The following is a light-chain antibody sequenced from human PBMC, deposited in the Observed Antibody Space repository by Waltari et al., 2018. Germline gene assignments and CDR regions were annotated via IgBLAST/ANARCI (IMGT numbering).Light chain of an antibody. Sequence: ETVMIQSPATLSVSPGERVTLYCSASQSVRNNVAWYQQTFGQAPRLLIYGASSRSTGVPPRFGGSWSGTEFTLTITSLQSEDFAVYYCQQYNEWPYTFGQGTKL. J-gene: IGKJ2*01. CDR1: QSVRNN. V-gene: IGKV3-15*01. CDR2: GAS. CDR3: QQYNEWPYT.